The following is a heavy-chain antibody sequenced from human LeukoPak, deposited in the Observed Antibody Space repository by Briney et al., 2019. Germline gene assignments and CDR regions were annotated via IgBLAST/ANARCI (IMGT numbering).Heavy chain of an antibody. V-gene: IGHV1-69*05. CDR3: ARGYCSSTSCYIFDY. CDR2: IIPIFGTA. D-gene: IGHD2-2*02. CDR1: GGTFSSYA. Sequence: VASVKVSCKASGGTFSSYAISWVRQAPGQGLEWMGGIIPIFGTANYAQKFQGRVMITTDESTSTAYMELSSLRSEDTAVYYCARGYCSSTSCYIFDYWGQGTLVTVSS. J-gene: IGHJ4*02.